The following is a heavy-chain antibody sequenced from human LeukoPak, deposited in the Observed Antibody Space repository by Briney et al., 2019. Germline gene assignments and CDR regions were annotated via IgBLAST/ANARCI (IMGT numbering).Heavy chain of an antibody. CDR3: ARGTRYSDYYYMDV. D-gene: IGHD1-14*01. CDR2: IYSDGST. J-gene: IGHJ6*03. V-gene: IGHV3-66*01. Sequence: PGGSLRLSCAASGFTVSSNYMSWVRQAPGKGLEWVSVIYSDGSTYYADSVKGRFTISRDNSKNTLYLQMNSLRAEDTAVYYCARGTRYSDYYYMDVWGKGTTVTVSS. CDR1: GFTVSSNY.